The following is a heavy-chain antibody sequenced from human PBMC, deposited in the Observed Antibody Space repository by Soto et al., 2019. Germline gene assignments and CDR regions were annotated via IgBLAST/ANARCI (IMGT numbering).Heavy chain of an antibody. D-gene: IGHD2-21*02. CDR1: GYTFTSYD. CDR2: MNPNSGNT. V-gene: IGHV1-8*01. CDR3: ASLCGGDCFDWFDP. J-gene: IGHJ5*02. Sequence: QVQLVQSGAEVKKPGASVKVSRKASGYTFTSYDINWVRQAIGQGLEWMGWMNPNSGNTGYAQKFQGRVTMTRNTSISTAYMELSSLRSEDTAVYYCASLCGGDCFDWFDPWGQGTLVTVSS.